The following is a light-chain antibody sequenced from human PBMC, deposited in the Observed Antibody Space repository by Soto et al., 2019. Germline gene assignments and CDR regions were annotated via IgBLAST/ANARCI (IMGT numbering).Light chain of an antibody. CDR1: KSNIERHY. CDR3: AAWGTSLSLV. CDR2: DND. Sequence: QSVLAQPPSVSAAPGQNVTISCSGSKSNIERHYVSWYQQISGTAPKLLIYDNDKRPSGIPDRFSGSKSGASATLGITALQTGDEADYYCAAWGTSLSLVFGGGTKVTVL. V-gene: IGLV1-51*01. J-gene: IGLJ2*01.